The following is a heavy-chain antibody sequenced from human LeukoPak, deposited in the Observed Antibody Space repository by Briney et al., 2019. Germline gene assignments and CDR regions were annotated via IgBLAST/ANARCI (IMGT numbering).Heavy chain of an antibody. CDR2: IYTSGST. Sequence: KPSETLSLTCTVSGGSISSYYWSWIRQPAGKGLVWIGRIYTSGSTNYNPSLKSRVTMSVDTSKNQFSLKLSSVTAADTAVYYCARAYCSSTSCYIFDYWGQGTLVTVSS. D-gene: IGHD2-2*02. CDR3: ARAYCSSTSCYIFDY. CDR1: GGSISSYY. J-gene: IGHJ4*02. V-gene: IGHV4-4*07.